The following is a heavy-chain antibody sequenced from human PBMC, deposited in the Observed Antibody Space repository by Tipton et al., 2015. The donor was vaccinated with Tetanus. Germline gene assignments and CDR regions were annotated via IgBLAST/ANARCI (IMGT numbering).Heavy chain of an antibody. Sequence: SLRLSCAASGFTFSSYWMSWVRQAPGKGLEWVANIKQDGSEKYYVDSVKGRFTISRDNAKNSLYLQMNSLRAEDTAVHYCARDYGSLVAGYYYGMDVWGQGTTVTVSS. CDR3: ARDYGSLVAGYYYGMDV. V-gene: IGHV3-7*01. J-gene: IGHJ6*02. D-gene: IGHD6-19*01. CDR2: IKQDGSEK. CDR1: GFTFSSYW.